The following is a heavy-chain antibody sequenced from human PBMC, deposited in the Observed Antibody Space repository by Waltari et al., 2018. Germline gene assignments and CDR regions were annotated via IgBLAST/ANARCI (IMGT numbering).Heavy chain of an antibody. CDR2: VFHTGAT. CDR1: GGSISNDNYY. Sequence: QVQLQESGPGLVKPWETLSLTCTVSGGSISNDNYYWGWIRQPPGKGLEWFGTVFHTGATQYNPSRKSRVTVFVATSQNVFSLRMTSLTAADTAVYYCAREDRYSSGWYGGGFWGQGALVTVS. CDR3: AREDRYSSGWYGGGF. V-gene: IGHV4-39*02. J-gene: IGHJ4*02. D-gene: IGHD6-19*01.